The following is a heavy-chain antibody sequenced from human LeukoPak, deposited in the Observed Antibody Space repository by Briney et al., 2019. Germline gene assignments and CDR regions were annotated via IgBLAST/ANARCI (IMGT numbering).Heavy chain of an antibody. CDR2: VSYSGNT. CDR1: RGSISDYY. V-gene: IGHV4-59*01. Sequence: SETLSLTCSVSRGSISDYYWSWIRQPPGKGLERIGYVSYSGNTNYNPSLKSRVTISVDTSKNQFSLKLSSVTAADTAVYYCARAGQFIAARPITFDYWGQGTLVTVSS. CDR3: ARAGQFIAARPITFDY. D-gene: IGHD6-6*01. J-gene: IGHJ4*02.